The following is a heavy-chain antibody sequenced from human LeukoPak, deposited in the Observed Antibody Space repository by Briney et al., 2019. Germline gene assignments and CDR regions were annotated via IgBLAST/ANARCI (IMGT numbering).Heavy chain of an antibody. Sequence: GASVKVSCKASGYTFTSYAMHWVRQAPGQRLEWMGWINAGNGNTKYSQKFQGRVTITRDTSASTAYMELSSLRSEDTAVYYCARERGIAAALDAFDIWGKGQWSPSLQ. CDR1: GYTFTSYA. D-gene: IGHD6-13*01. J-gene: IGHJ3*02. V-gene: IGHV1-3*01. CDR2: INAGNGNT. CDR3: ARERGIAAALDAFDI.